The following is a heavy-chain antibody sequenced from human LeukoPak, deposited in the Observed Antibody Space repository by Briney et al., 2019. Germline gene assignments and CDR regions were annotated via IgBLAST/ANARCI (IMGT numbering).Heavy chain of an antibody. V-gene: IGHV3-23*01. Sequence: GGSLRLSCAASGFTFSSYAVSWVRQAPGKGLEWVSGIGGSGDSTYYADSVKGRFTISRDNSKNTLFLQVNSLRAEDTAVYYCAKVQYCSGTRCPIDYWGQGTLVTVSS. CDR3: AKVQYCSGTRCPIDY. D-gene: IGHD2-2*01. CDR2: IGGSGDST. CDR1: GFTFSSYA. J-gene: IGHJ4*02.